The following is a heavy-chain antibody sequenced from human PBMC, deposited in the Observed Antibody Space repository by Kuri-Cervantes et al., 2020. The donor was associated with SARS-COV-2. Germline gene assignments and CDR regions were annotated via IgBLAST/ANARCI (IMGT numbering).Heavy chain of an antibody. V-gene: IGHV4-59*12. J-gene: IGHJ6*02. CDR1: GGSFSGYY. CDR3: AGIAAADPYYYYGMDV. Sequence: SETLSLTCAVYGGSFSGYYWSWIRQPPGKGLEWIGYIYYSGSTNYNPSLKSRVTISVDTSKNQFSLKLSSVTAADTAVYYCAGIAAADPYYYYGMDVWGQGTTVTVSS. CDR2: IYYSGST. D-gene: IGHD6-13*01.